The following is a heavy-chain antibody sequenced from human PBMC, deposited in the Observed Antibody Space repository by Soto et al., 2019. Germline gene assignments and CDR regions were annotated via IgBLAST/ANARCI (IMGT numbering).Heavy chain of an antibody. CDR1: GGSISSYY. D-gene: IGHD3-10*01. CDR3: ARDRYYGSGSYYALGGMDV. CDR2: IYYSGST. Sequence: QVQLQESGPGLVKPSETLSLTCTVSGGSISSYYWSWIRQPPGKGLEWIGYIYYSGSTNYNPSLKTRGTISVDTSKNQFSLKLSSVTAADTAVYYCARDRYYGSGSYYALGGMDVWGQGTTVTVSS. J-gene: IGHJ6*02. V-gene: IGHV4-59*01.